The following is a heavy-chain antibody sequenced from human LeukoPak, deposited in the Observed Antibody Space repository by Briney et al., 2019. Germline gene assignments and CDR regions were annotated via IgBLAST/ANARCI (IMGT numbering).Heavy chain of an antibody. Sequence: GGSLRLSCAASGFTFSSYEMKWVRQAPGKGLEWVSYISSSGSFIYYADSVSGRFTISRDSAKNSLYLQMNSLRAEDTAVYYCARGGTYYDPSVRPTDYWGQGTLVSVSS. CDR2: ISSSGSFI. V-gene: IGHV3-48*03. D-gene: IGHD3-3*01. CDR1: GFTFSSYE. J-gene: IGHJ4*02. CDR3: ARGGTYYDPSVRPTDY.